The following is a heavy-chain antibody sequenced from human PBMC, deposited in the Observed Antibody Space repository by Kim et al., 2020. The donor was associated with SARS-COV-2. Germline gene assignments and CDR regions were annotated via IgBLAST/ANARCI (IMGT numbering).Heavy chain of an antibody. CDR2: IYYSGST. CDR3: ARETTMVRGVNLNDAFDI. J-gene: IGHJ3*02. CDR1: GGSISSGGYY. D-gene: IGHD3-10*01. V-gene: IGHV4-31*03. Sequence: LSLTCTVSGGSISSGGYYWSWIRQHPGKGLEWIGYIYYSGSTYYNPSLKSRVTISVDTPKNQFSLKLSSVTAADTAVYYCARETTMVRGVNLNDAFDIWGQGTMVTVSS.